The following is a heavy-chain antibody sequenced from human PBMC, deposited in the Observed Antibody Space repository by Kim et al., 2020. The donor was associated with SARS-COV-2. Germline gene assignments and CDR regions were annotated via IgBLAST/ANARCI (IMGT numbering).Heavy chain of an antibody. Sequence: SETLSLTCAVYGGSFSGYYWSWIRQPPGKGLEWIGEINHSGSTNYNPSLKSRVTISVDTSKNQFSLKLSSVTAADTAVYYCARSGVYCGGDCDPDYFDYWGQGTLVTVSS. CDR2: INHSGST. D-gene: IGHD2-21*02. CDR1: GGSFSGYY. V-gene: IGHV4-34*01. J-gene: IGHJ4*02. CDR3: ARSGVYCGGDCDPDYFDY.